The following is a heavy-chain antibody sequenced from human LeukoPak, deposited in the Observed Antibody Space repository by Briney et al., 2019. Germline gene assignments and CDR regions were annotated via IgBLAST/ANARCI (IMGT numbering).Heavy chain of an antibody. CDR3: ARGFYYYDSSGYPSPSLHAFDI. J-gene: IGHJ3*02. Sequence: GGSLRLSCAASGFTFSSYAMHWVRQAPGKGLEYVSAISSNGGSTYYANSVKGRFTISRDNSKNTLYLQMGSLRAEDMAVYYCARGFYYYDSSGYPSPSLHAFDIWGQGTMVTVSS. D-gene: IGHD3-22*01. V-gene: IGHV3-64*01. CDR2: ISSNGGST. CDR1: GFTFSSYA.